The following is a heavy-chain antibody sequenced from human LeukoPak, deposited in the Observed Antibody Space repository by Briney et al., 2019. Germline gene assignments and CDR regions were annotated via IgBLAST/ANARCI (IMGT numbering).Heavy chain of an antibody. D-gene: IGHD3-22*01. V-gene: IGHV3-15*01. Sequence: GGSLRLSCAASGFTFSNAWMSWVRQAPGKGLEWVGRIKSKTDGGTTDYAAPVKGRFTISRDDSKNTLYLQMNSVKTEDTAVYYCTAYYYDSSGYLEDYWGQGTLVTVSS. CDR2: IKSKTDGGTT. J-gene: IGHJ4*02. CDR1: GFTFSNAW. CDR3: TAYYYDSSGYLEDY.